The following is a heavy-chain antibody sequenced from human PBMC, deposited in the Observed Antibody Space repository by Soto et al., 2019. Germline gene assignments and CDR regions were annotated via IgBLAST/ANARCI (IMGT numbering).Heavy chain of an antibody. CDR3: ARGGGYDFRSSQAPPIDV. D-gene: IGHD3-3*01. V-gene: IGHV4-59*01. Sequence: SETLSLTCNVSGGSISDFYWSWIRQSPGKRLEWIGYLYYTGSTNYNPALKSRVTISLDTSKNQFSLQVRSVTAADTAVYYCARGGGYDFRSSQAPPIDVWGQGTTVTVSS. CDR2: LYYTGST. CDR1: GGSISDFY. J-gene: IGHJ6*02.